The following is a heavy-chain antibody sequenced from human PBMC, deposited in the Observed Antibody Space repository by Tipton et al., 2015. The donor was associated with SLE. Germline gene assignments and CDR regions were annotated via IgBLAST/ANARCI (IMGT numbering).Heavy chain of an antibody. CDR3: ARHGYDFWSGYYHHVFDV. J-gene: IGHJ3*01. CDR2: IDQFGSA. D-gene: IGHD3-3*01. Sequence: TLSLTCIVSGGSITGYYWSWIRQPPGKRLEWIGYIDQFGSAKYNPSLQNRVTISVGRSKTQFSLKLRSVSAADSAMYYCARHGYDFWSGYYHHVFDVWGQGTMLTVSS. V-gene: IGHV4-59*08. CDR1: GGSITGYY.